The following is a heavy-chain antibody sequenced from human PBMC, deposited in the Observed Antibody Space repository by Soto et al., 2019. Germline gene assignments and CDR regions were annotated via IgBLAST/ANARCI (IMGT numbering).Heavy chain of an antibody. Sequence: PSQTLSLTCAISGDSVSSNSAAWNWIRQSPSRGLEWLGRTYYRSKWYNDYAVSVESRITINPDTSKNQFSLQLNSVTPEDTAVYDCARDPFDVWGSYRTCPSYGMDVWGQGTTVTVSS. CDR1: GDSVSSNSAA. CDR2: TYYRSKWYN. D-gene: IGHD3-16*02. CDR3: ARDPFDVWGSYRTCPSYGMDV. J-gene: IGHJ6*02. V-gene: IGHV6-1*01.